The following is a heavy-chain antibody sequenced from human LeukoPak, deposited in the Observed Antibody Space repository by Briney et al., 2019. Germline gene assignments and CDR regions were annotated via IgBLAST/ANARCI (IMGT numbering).Heavy chain of an antibody. J-gene: IGHJ4*02. CDR2: IYPGDSDT. CDR3: ARQGPAPTYYYGSGSYGYFDY. D-gene: IGHD3-10*01. Sequence: GESLKISCMGSGYSFTSYWIGWVRQMPGKGLEWMGIIYPGDSDTRYSPSFQGQVTISADKSISTAYLQWSSLKASDTAMYYCARQGPAPTYYYGSGSYGYFDYWGQGTLVTVSS. CDR1: GYSFTSYW. V-gene: IGHV5-51*01.